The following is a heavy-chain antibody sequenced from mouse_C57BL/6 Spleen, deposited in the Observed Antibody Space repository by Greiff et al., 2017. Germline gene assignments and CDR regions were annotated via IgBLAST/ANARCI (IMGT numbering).Heavy chain of an antibody. CDR1: GFTFSDYG. J-gene: IGHJ2*01. V-gene: IGHV5-17*01. D-gene: IGHD1-1*01. CDR3: ARGGNYYGSSHFAY. CDR2: ISSGSSTN. Sequence: EVKVVESGGGLVKPGGSLKLSCAASGFTFSDYGMHWVRQAPEKGLEWVAYISSGSSTNYYADTVKGRFTLSRDNSKNTLFLQMTSLRSEYTAMYYCARGGNYYGSSHFAYWGQGTTLTVSS.